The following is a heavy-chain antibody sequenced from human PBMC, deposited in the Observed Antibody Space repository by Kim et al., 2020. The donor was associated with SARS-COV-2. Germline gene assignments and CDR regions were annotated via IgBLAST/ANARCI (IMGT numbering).Heavy chain of an antibody. CDR1: GFSVSSNY. CDR2: IYSGGST. V-gene: IGHV3-53*01. Sequence: GGSLRLSCAASGFSVSSNYMSWVRQAPGKGLEWVSVIYSGGSTYYADSVKGRFTISRDNSKNTLYLQMNSLRAEDTAVYYCAREGFGELLGYWGQGTLVTVSS. CDR3: AREGFGELLGY. J-gene: IGHJ4*02. D-gene: IGHD3-10*01.